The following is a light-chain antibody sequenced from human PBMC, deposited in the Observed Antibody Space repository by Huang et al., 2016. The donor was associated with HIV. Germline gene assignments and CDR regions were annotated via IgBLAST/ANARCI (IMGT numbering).Light chain of an antibody. CDR3: QQYGSSPNT. V-gene: IGKV3-20*01. Sequence: EIILTQSPGTLSLSQGERATLSCRASQSVSSNFVAWYQQRPGQAPRLFIYGASSRAAGIPDRFSGSGSGTDFTLTISRLEPEDFAVYFCQQYGSSPNTFGQGTKLEIK. CDR2: GAS. J-gene: IGKJ2*01. CDR1: QSVSSNF.